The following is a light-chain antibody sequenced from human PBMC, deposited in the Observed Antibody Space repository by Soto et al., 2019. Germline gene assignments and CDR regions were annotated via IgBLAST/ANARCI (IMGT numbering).Light chain of an antibody. Sequence: LQITQSPSTLAASVGDRVTITCRASQTVSSWLAWYQQKPGKAPKLLIYDVSSLESGVPSRFSGSGSGTEFTLTISSLQPDDFATYYCQQYYSYSRTFGQGTRWIS. CDR2: DVS. J-gene: IGKJ1*01. CDR1: QTVSSW. CDR3: QQYYSYSRT. V-gene: IGKV1-5*01.